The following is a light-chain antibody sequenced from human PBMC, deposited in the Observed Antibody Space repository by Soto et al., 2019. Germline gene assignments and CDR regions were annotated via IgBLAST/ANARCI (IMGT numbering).Light chain of an antibody. CDR1: QSVSSN. CDR3: QQYDNLPQT. Sequence: IVLTQSPATLSVSPGARATLSCRASQSVSSNLAWYQQILGQAPRLLIFDASTRATGIPARFSGSGSGTEFTLTISSLQSEDFAVYYCQQYDNLPQTFGQGTKVEI. J-gene: IGKJ1*01. V-gene: IGKV3-15*01. CDR2: DAS.